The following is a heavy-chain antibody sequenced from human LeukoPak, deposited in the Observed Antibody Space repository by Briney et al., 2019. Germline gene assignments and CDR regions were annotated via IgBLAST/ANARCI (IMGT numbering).Heavy chain of an antibody. D-gene: IGHD2-21*02. Sequence: GGSLRLSCAASGFTFSSYAMHWVRQAPGKGLEWVAVISYDGSNKYYADSVKGRFTISRDNSKNTLYLQMNSLRAEDTAVYYCASLAAYCGGDCYSWDFDYWGQGTLDTVSS. J-gene: IGHJ4*02. V-gene: IGHV3-30-3*01. CDR1: GFTFSSYA. CDR2: ISYDGSNK. CDR3: ASLAAYCGGDCYSWDFDY.